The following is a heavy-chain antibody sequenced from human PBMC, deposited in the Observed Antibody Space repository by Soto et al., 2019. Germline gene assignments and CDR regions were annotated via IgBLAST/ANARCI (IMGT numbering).Heavy chain of an antibody. D-gene: IGHD6-19*01. Sequence: TLSLTCGVDGVSVSSGSFHSSWLRQPPGKGLQFIGSIFYNGTANYSPSLKNRVSISIDTSQSQFFLQLISVAAADTAVYYCARIGGWYDIDCWGQGRLVTVFS. CDR1: GVSVSSGSFH. CDR3: ARIGGWYDIDC. V-gene: IGHV4-61*01. CDR2: IFYNGTA. J-gene: IGHJ4*02.